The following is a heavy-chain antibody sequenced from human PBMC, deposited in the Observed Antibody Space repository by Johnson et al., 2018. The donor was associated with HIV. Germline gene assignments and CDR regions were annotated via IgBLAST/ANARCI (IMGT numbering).Heavy chain of an antibody. CDR2: IYDGDTT. CDR3: ARDRWLGDAVDI. J-gene: IGHJ3*02. V-gene: IGHV3-66*02. D-gene: IGHD6-19*01. Sequence: EVQLVESGGGVVQPGTSLRLSCAASGFTVSSNYMSWVRQAPGKGLEWVSIIYDGDTTYYTDSVKGRFTISRDDSKNTLYLQMNSLRPDDSAVYYCARDRWLGDAVDIWGQGTMVTVSS. CDR1: GFTVSSNY.